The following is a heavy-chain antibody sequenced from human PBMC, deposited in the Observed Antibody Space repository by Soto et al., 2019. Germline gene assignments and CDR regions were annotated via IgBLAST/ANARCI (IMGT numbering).Heavy chain of an antibody. Sequence: QVQLQESGPGLVKPSETLSLTCTVSGGSISSYYWSWIRQPPGKGLEWIGYIYYSGSTNYNPSLKSRVTISVDTSKNQFSLKLSSVTAADTAVYYCARMGYCSGGSCFTRGPFGYWGQGTLVIVSS. J-gene: IGHJ4*02. CDR2: IYYSGST. CDR1: GGSISSYY. D-gene: IGHD2-15*01. V-gene: IGHV4-59*08. CDR3: ARMGYCSGGSCFTRGPFGY.